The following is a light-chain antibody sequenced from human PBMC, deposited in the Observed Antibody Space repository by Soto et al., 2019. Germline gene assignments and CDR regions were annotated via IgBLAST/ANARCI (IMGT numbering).Light chain of an antibody. CDR2: GSS. V-gene: IGKV3-20*01. CDR3: QQYGCSPPFT. J-gene: IGKJ2*01. CDR1: QSFSSSY. Sequence: EIVLTQSPGTLSLSPGERATLSCRASQSFSSSYLAWYQHKPDQAPRLLIYGSSNKATVTPDGCSGSGSGTDVTLTSSRLEPEHFAVYFCQQYGCSPPFTFGHGTKVEIK.